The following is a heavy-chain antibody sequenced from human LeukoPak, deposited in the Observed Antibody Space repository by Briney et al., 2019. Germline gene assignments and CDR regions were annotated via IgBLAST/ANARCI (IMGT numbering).Heavy chain of an antibody. V-gene: IGHV1-69*13. Sequence: ASVKVSCKASGYTFTSYGISWVRQAPGQGLEWMGGIIPIFGTANYAQKFQGRVTITADESTSTAYMELSSLRSEDTAVYYCARGVAGYCSSTSCYPFDPWGQGTLVTVSS. CDR3: ARGVAGYCSSTSCYPFDP. CDR2: IIPIFGTA. CDR1: GYTFTSYG. J-gene: IGHJ5*02. D-gene: IGHD2-2*01.